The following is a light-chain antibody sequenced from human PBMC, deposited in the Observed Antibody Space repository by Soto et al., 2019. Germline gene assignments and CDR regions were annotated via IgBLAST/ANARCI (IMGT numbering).Light chain of an antibody. J-gene: IGKJ5*01. CDR3: QQRSNWPPT. CDR1: ESISRDY. Sequence: DIVLTQTPGTLSLSPGERATLSCRASESISRDYLAWYQQRLGQAPRLLIYDASNRATGIPARFSGSGSGTDFTLTISSLEPEDFAVYYCQQRSNWPPTFGQGTRLEIK. V-gene: IGKV3-11*01. CDR2: DAS.